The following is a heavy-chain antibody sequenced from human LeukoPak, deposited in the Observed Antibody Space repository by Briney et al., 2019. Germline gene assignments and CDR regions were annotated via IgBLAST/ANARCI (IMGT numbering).Heavy chain of an antibody. D-gene: IGHD6-13*01. V-gene: IGHV4-59*01. CDR1: GGSISSYF. Sequence: KPSETLSLTCTVSGGSISSYFWNWIRQSPGKGLEWVGYVYYRGSTNYNPSLKSRVTISVDTSKNQFSLELSSVTAAYTAVYYCARDMTRAVPIPGTYYYAYAMDVWGQGTTVTVSS. CDR2: VYYRGST. J-gene: IGHJ6*02. CDR3: ARDMTRAVPIPGTYYYAYAMDV.